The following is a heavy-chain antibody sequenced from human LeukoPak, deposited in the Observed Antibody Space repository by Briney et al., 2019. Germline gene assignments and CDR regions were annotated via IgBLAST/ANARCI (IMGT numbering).Heavy chain of an antibody. V-gene: IGHV3-74*01. CDR2: IKFDESAT. D-gene: IGHD1-26*01. J-gene: IGHJ4*02. Sequence: PGGSLRLSCAASGFTFSSYAMHWVRQAPGKGLVWVSRIKFDESATNYADSVKGRFTISRDNDRNTVYLQMNSLRGEDTAVYYCARGGHGTYLNDYWGQGTLVTVSS. CDR3: ARGGHGTYLNDY. CDR1: GFTFSSYA.